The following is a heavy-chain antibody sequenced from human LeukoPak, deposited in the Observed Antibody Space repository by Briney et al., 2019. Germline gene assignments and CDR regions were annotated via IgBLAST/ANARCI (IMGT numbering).Heavy chain of an antibody. J-gene: IGHJ4*02. CDR3: ARGTRGDILTGYSLGY. V-gene: IGHV1-8*01. CDR2: MNPNSGNT. D-gene: IGHD3-9*01. Sequence: GASVKVSCKASGYTFTSYDINWVRQATGQGLEWMGWMNPNSGNTGCAQKFQGRVTMTRNTSISIAYMEVSSLRSEDTAVYYCARGTRGDILTGYSLGYWGQGTLVTVSS. CDR1: GYTFTSYD.